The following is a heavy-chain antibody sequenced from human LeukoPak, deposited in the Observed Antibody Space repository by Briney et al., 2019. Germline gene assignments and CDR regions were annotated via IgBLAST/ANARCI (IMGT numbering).Heavy chain of an antibody. CDR2: ITVICATS. J-gene: IGHJ5*02. CDR3: AKGQYYDSRGYSGNWFDH. Sequence: GGSLRLSCAASGFTFSSYAMNWVRQAPGKGLEGVSTITVICATSYYSSSLKGLFTISRDNSKNTLYLQMNSLRAEDTALYYCAKGQYYDSRGYSGNWFDHWGQGTLVTVSS. D-gene: IGHD3-22*01. V-gene: IGHV3-23*01. CDR1: GFTFSSYA.